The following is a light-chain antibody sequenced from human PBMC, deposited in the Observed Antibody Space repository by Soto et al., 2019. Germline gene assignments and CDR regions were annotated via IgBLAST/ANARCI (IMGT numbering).Light chain of an antibody. Sequence: EIVLTQSPATLSVSPGERATLSCRASQSVSSNFAWYQKKPGQEPRLLIYDASTRATGIPARFSGSGSGTEFTLTISSLQSEDFALDYYQQYHNFPPYTFGQGTKLEIK. V-gene: IGKV3-15*01. CDR1: QSVSSN. J-gene: IGKJ2*01. CDR2: DAS. CDR3: QQYHNFPPYT.